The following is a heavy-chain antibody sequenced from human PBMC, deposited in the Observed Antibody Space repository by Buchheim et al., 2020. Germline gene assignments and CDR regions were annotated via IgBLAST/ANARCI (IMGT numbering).Heavy chain of an antibody. CDR1: GGSFSGYY. V-gene: IGHV4-34*01. D-gene: IGHD3-10*01. Sequence: QVQLQQWGAGLLKPSETLSLTCAVYGGSFSGYYWSWIRQPPGKGLEWIGEINHSGSTNYNPSLKSRVTISVDTSKNQFSLKLSSVTAADTAVYYCARCLRDRSGRYSYYYGSGSYFFDYWGQGTL. J-gene: IGHJ4*02. CDR2: INHSGST. CDR3: ARCLRDRSGRYSYYYGSGSYFFDY.